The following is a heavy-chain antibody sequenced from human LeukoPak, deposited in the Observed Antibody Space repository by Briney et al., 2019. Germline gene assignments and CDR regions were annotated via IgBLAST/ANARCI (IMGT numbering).Heavy chain of an antibody. Sequence: GGSLRLSCAASGFTFTSYWMSWVRQAPGKGLEWVANIKQDGSEKYYVDSVKGRFTISRDNAKNSLYLQMNSLRAEDTALYYCAKGGGYSFGSDAFDIWGQGTMVTVSS. CDR2: IKQDGSEK. V-gene: IGHV3-7*03. CDR3: AKGGGYSFGSDAFDI. CDR1: GFTFTSYW. D-gene: IGHD5-18*01. J-gene: IGHJ3*02.